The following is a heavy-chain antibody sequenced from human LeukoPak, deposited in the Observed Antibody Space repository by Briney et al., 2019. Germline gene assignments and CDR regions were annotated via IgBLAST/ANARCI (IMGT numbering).Heavy chain of an antibody. CDR3: ARDFLGSSGAFDI. CDR2: INWNGGST. V-gene: IGHV3-20*04. Sequence: GGSLRLSCAASGFTFDDYGRSWVRQAPGKGLEWVSGINWNGGSTGYADSVNVRVTISRDNAKNSMYLQMNSLRAEDTALYYCARDFLGSSGAFDIWGQGTMVTVSS. CDR1: GFTFDDYG. J-gene: IGHJ3*02. D-gene: IGHD3-16*01.